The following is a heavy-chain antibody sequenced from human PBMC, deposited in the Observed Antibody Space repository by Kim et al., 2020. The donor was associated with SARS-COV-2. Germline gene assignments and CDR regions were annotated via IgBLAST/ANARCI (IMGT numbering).Heavy chain of an antibody. D-gene: IGHD3-10*01. V-gene: IGHV3-23*01. CDR3: AKDVGEGRIYFDH. Sequence: AGTVKGRFTISRDNSRNTLSLQRNTLRADDTAIYYCAKDVGEGRIYFDHWGQGTLVTVSS. J-gene: IGHJ4*02.